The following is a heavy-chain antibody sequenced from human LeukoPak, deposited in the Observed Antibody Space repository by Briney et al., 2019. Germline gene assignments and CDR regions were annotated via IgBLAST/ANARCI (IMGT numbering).Heavy chain of an antibody. Sequence: GESLRLSCVISGFTFSNYDMNWVRQAPGKGLEWVSYISSSSITIHYADSVKGRFTVSRDNARTSLYLQMNSLRAEDTAVYFCARVTTVTAPPYYYYYGMDVWGQGTTVTVSS. D-gene: IGHD4-17*01. J-gene: IGHJ6*02. CDR1: GFTFSNYD. V-gene: IGHV3-48*04. CDR3: ARVTTVTAPPYYYYYGMDV. CDR2: ISSSSITI.